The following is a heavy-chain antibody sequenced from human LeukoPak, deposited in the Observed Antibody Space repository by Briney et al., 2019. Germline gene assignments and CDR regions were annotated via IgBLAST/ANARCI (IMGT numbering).Heavy chain of an antibody. Sequence: PGGSLRLSCAASGFTFSFYSMNWIRQAPGKGLEWVSYISSSSSTIYYADSVKGRFTISRDNAKNSLYLQMNSLRDEDTAVYFYTRDQTGDFWGQGTLVTVSS. CDR2: ISSSSSTI. CDR1: GFTFSFYS. D-gene: IGHD7-27*01. CDR3: TRDQTGDF. V-gene: IGHV3-48*02. J-gene: IGHJ4*02.